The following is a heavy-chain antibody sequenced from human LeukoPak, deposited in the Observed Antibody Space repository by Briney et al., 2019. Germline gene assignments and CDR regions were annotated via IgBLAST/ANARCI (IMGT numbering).Heavy chain of an antibody. CDR2: ISSNAYST. Sequence: GGSLRLSCSPSGFTFSSYAMHWVRQAPGKGLEYISAISSNAYSTYYADSVKGRFTISRDNSKNTLYLQMSSLRPQDTALYYCVKDQGNDILTAYVWGQGTLVTVSS. D-gene: IGHD3-9*01. CDR3: VKDQGNDILTAYV. J-gene: IGHJ1*01. CDR1: GFTFSSYA. V-gene: IGHV3-64D*06.